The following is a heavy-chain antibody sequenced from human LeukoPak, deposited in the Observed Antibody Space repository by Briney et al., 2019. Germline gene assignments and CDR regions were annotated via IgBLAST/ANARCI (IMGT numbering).Heavy chain of an antibody. Sequence: GGSLRLSCTASGFTFGDYAMSWFRQAPGKGLEWVGFIRSKAYGGTTEYAASVKGRFTISRDDSKSIAYLQMNSLKTEDTAVYYCTRETPLQSRYYFDYWGQGTLATVSS. D-gene: IGHD5-24*01. CDR1: GFTFGDYA. J-gene: IGHJ4*02. CDR3: TRETPLQSRYYFDY. CDR2: IRSKAYGGTT. V-gene: IGHV3-49*03.